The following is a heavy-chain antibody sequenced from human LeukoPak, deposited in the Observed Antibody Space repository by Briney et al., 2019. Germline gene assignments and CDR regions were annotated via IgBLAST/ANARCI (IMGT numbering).Heavy chain of an antibody. D-gene: IGHD3-10*01. CDR1: VFTFSYYG. J-gene: IGHJ5*02. CDR3: AKDLMRDRWFGES. CDR2: IWYDGNDK. V-gene: IGHV3-30*02. Sequence: GGSLRLSCAASVFTFSYYGMHWVRQAPGKGLEWVAFIWYDGNDKFYAESVEGRFTISRDTSRNTLYLQMNSLRLEDTAVYYCAKDLMRDRWFGESWGQGTLVTVSS.